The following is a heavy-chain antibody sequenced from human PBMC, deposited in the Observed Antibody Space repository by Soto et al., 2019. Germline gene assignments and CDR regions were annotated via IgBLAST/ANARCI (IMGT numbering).Heavy chain of an antibody. J-gene: IGHJ5*02. CDR2: VYYSGRT. CDR3: ASDVAYSSIFGVFTNTFDP. Sequence: PSETLSLTCTVSGGSINSGDFYWSWIRQTPGKGLEWIGYVYYSGRTYYNPSLKSRLSKTIDTTKKQFSLKLDSVTAADTAVYHCASDVAYSSIFGVFTNTFDPWALGTLFTV. D-gene: IGHD3-3*01. V-gene: IGHV4-30-4*01. CDR1: GGSINSGDFY.